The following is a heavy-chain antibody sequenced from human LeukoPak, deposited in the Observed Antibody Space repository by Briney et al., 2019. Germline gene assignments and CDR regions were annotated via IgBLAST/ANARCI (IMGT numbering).Heavy chain of an antibody. CDR2: IYSGGST. V-gene: IGHV3-53*01. CDR1: GFTVSSNY. CDR3: ARGLGPYYYDSSGYYLDY. Sequence: GGSLRLSCAASGFTVSSNYMSWVRQAPGKGLEWVSVIYSGGSTYYADSVKGRFTISRDNSKNTLYLQMNSLRAEDTAVYYCARGLGPYYYDSSGYYLDYWGQGTLVTVSS. J-gene: IGHJ4*02. D-gene: IGHD3-22*01.